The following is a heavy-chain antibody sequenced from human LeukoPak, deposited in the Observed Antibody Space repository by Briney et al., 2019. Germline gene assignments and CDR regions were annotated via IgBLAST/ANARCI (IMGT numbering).Heavy chain of an antibody. J-gene: IGHJ6*03. D-gene: IGHD3-3*01. CDR1: GGSSSVYY. CDR2: TNISGST. CDR3: ATALSYYDFWSGYYMNYYYVDV. V-gene: IGHV4-34*01. Sequence: TLSLTCAVNGGSSSVYYWSWIPHPPGKGLEWFGETNISGSTTYNPSLKNRDTISVDTSKNQFALKLSSVSAAETAVYYCATALSYYDFWSGYYMNYYYVDVWDKGTTVTVSS.